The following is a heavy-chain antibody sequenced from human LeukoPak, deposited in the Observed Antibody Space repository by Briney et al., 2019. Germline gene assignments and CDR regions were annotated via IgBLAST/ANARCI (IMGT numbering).Heavy chain of an antibody. CDR2: ISGSGANT. D-gene: IGHD3-22*01. Sequence: GGSLRLSCAASGFTFSSFALSWVRQAPGKGLEWISTISGSGANTYYADSVKGHFTISRDNSKNTLYLQMSSLRAEDTAVYYCVRDFDYYDATDYWGQGTLVIVSS. V-gene: IGHV3-23*01. CDR1: GFTFSSFA. J-gene: IGHJ4*02. CDR3: VRDFDYYDATDY.